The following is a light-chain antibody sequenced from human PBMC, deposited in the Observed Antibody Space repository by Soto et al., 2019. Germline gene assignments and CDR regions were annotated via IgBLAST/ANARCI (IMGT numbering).Light chain of an antibody. CDR1: QSISTY. CDR2: AAS. CDR3: QQSYSIPLT. J-gene: IGKJ4*01. Sequence: DIQMTQSPSSLSASVGDRVTITCRATQSISTYLNWYQQKPGKAPQLLIYAASSLQSGVPSRFSGSGSGTDFTLTISSLQPEDFATYYWQQSYSIPLTFGGGTRVEIK. V-gene: IGKV1-39*01.